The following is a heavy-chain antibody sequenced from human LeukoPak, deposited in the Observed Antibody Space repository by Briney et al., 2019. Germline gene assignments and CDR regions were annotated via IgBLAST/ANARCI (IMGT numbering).Heavy chain of an antibody. Sequence: GESLKISCKGSGYSFTTYWIGWVRQMPGKGLEWMGIIYPGDSDTRYSPSFQGQVTISADKSISAAYLQWSSLKASDTAMYYCARLVVVAGTRYFDYWGQGTLVTVSS. J-gene: IGHJ4*02. CDR3: ARLVVVAGTRYFDY. V-gene: IGHV5-51*01. CDR2: IYPGDSDT. CDR1: GYSFTTYW. D-gene: IGHD2-15*01.